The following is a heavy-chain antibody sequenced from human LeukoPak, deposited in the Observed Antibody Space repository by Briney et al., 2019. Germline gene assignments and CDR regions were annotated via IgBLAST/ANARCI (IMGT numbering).Heavy chain of an antibody. D-gene: IGHD6-19*01. CDR1: GFTFNSYA. V-gene: IGHV3-23*01. CDR3: AKTRTGYSSGRYPGWRVDY. CDR2: IFGSGGSA. J-gene: IGHJ4*02. Sequence: GGSLRLSCAASGFTFNSYAMYWVRQAPGKGLEWVSGIFGSGGSAHYAYSVKGRFTIFRDNSKNTVYLQMNSLRAEDTAVYYCAKTRTGYSSGRYPGWRVDYGGQGTLVTVSS.